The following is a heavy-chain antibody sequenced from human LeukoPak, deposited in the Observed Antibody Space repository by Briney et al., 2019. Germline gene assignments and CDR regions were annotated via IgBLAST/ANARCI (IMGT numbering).Heavy chain of an antibody. Sequence: SETLSLTCTVSGYSISSGYYWGWIRQPPGKGLEWIGSIYHSGSTYYNPSLKSRVTISVDTSKNQFSLKLSSVTAADTAVYYCATMSGYDSSYYYHMDVWGKGTTVTVSS. D-gene: IGHD5-12*01. J-gene: IGHJ6*03. V-gene: IGHV4-38-2*02. CDR2: IYHSGST. CDR1: GYSISSGYY. CDR3: ATMSGYDSSYYYHMDV.